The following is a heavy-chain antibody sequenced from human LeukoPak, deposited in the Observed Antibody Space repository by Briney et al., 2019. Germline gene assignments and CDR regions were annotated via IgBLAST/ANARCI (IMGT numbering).Heavy chain of an antibody. J-gene: IGHJ4*02. CDR2: MNPNSGNT. CDR3: ARVGDGGPYCGGDCYDY. CDR1: GYTFTSYD. D-gene: IGHD2-21*01. V-gene: IGHV1-8*01. Sequence: ASVKVSCKASGYTFTSYDINWVRPATGQGLEWMGWMNPNSGNTGYAQKFQGRVTMTRNTSISTAYMELSSLRSEDTAVYYCARVGDGGPYCGGDCYDYWGQGTLVTVSS.